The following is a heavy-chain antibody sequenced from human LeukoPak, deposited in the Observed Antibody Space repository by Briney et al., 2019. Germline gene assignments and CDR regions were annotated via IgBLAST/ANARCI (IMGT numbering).Heavy chain of an antibody. V-gene: IGHV3-30*04. CDR2: ISEDGTNK. CDR3: VSGDFRF. Sequence: GGSLRLSCAVSGFTFSRYTMHWVRQAPGKGLEWVTGISEDGTNKFYAESVKGRFTVSRDNSKNMLLLQIHSLRREDTAVYYCVSGDFRFWGQGTLVTVSS. J-gene: IGHJ4*02. D-gene: IGHD2-21*01. CDR1: GFTFSRYT.